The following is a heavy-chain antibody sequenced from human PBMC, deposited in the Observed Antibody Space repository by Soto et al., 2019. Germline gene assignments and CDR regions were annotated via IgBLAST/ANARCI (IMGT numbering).Heavy chain of an antibody. J-gene: IGHJ4*02. CDR1: GDRVSSNLAS. Sequence: SQTLSLTXVISGDRVSSNLASWSWIRHSPSRDLEWLGRTYYRSKGYSYYGQSVKSQITINPDTSMNQFSLHLISVTPEHRAVYYCARVEPTAYFDYCGQVTPLTVSS. CDR2: TYYRSKGYS. CDR3: ARVEPTAYFDY. V-gene: IGHV6-1*01.